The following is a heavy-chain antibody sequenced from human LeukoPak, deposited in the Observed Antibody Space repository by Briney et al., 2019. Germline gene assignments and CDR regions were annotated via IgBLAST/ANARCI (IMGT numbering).Heavy chain of an antibody. V-gene: IGHV4-34*01. Sequence: PSETLSLTCAVYGGSFSGYYWSWIRQPPGKGLEWIGEINHSGSTNYNPSLKSRVTISVDTSKNQFSLKLGSVTAADTAVYYCARLRGGYYGSGSPNWFDPWGQGTLVTVSS. CDR3: ARLRGGYYGSGSPNWFDP. CDR1: GGSFSGYY. CDR2: INHSGST. J-gene: IGHJ5*02. D-gene: IGHD3-10*01.